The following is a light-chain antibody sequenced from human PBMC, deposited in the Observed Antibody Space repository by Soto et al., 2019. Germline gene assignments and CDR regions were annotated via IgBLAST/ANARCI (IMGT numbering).Light chain of an antibody. CDR1: QSASSN. J-gene: IGKJ1*01. Sequence: EVVIRQSPGTLSVSPGYXXPLSCRASQSASSNLASYQQKPGQAPRLLIYGASTRATGIPASFSGSGSGTEFTLTISSLQSEDFAVYSCQQYNNWPRTFGQGTKVDIK. V-gene: IGKV3-15*01. CDR2: GAS. CDR3: QQYNNWPRT.